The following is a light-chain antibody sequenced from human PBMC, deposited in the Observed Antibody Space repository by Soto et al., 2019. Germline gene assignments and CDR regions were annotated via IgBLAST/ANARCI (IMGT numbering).Light chain of an antibody. V-gene: IGLV2-14*01. CDR3: SSYTSSGTRV. J-gene: IGLJ3*02. CDR2: EVS. Sequence: QSALTQPASVSGSPGQSITISCTGTSSDVGGYNYVSWYQQHPGKAPKLMIYEVSNRPSGVSNRFSGSKSGNTASLTISGVQAEDEADYYCSSYTSSGTRVFGGGTKLTVL. CDR1: SSDVGGYNY.